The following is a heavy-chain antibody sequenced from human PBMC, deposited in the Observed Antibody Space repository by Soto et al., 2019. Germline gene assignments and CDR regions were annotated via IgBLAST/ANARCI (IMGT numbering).Heavy chain of an antibody. Sequence: GGSLRLSCAASGFTVSSNYMSWVRQAPGKGLEWVSVIYSGGSTYYADSVKGRFTISRDNSKNTLYLQMNSLRAEDTAVYYCARAPFPPPRRYDSSGYPKGTYFDYWGQGTLVTVSS. V-gene: IGHV3-66*01. CDR1: GFTVSSNY. CDR2: IYSGGST. J-gene: IGHJ4*02. CDR3: ARAPFPPPRRYDSSGYPKGTYFDY. D-gene: IGHD3-22*01.